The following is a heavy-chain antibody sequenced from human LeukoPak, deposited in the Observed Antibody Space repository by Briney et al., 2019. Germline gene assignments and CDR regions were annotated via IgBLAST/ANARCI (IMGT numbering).Heavy chain of an antibody. V-gene: IGHV1-46*01. CDR3: VRDPLTTRVDMAAAGTSYYYGLDV. CDR1: GYTFTKYY. D-gene: IGHD6-13*01. Sequence: ASVKVSCKASGYTFTKYYMHWVRQAPGQGLEWMGIINPSGGSTTYAQKFQGRVTMTRDTSPSTVYLELSSLRSEDTAVHYCVRDPLTTRVDMAAAGTSYYYGLDVWGQGTTVTVSS. J-gene: IGHJ6*02. CDR2: INPSGGST.